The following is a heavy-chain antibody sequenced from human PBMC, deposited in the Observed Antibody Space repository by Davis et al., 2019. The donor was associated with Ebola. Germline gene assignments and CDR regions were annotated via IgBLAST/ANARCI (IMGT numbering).Heavy chain of an antibody. CDR2: ISSSSSYI. Sequence: GGSLRLSCAASGFTFSSYSMNWVRQAPGKGLEWVSSISSSSSYIYYADSVKGRFTISRDNAKNSLYLQMNSLRAEDTAVYYCARDPGDGYSFFDYWGQGTLVTVSS. V-gene: IGHV3-21*04. J-gene: IGHJ4*02. CDR1: GFTFSSYS. D-gene: IGHD5-24*01. CDR3: ARDPGDGYSFFDY.